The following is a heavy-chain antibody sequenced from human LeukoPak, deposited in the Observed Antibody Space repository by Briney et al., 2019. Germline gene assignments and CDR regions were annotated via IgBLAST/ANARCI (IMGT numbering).Heavy chain of an antibody. Sequence: GGSLRLSCAASGFTFDDYAMHWVRQAPGKGLEWVSLISGDGGSTYYADSVKGRFTISRDNSKNSLYLQMNSLRTEDTALYYCVIHPRTGSYFSYWGQGTLVTVSS. CDR3: VIHPRTGSYFSY. CDR2: ISGDGGST. D-gene: IGHD1-26*01. J-gene: IGHJ4*02. CDR1: GFTFDDYA. V-gene: IGHV3-43*02.